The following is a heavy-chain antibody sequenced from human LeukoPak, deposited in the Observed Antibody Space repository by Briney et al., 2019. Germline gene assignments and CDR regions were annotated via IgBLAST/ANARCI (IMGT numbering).Heavy chain of an antibody. D-gene: IGHD6-19*01. CDR2: IYPGDSDT. CDR3: ARGWAVAGAYFDY. Sequence: GESLKISCKGSGYSFTSYWIGWVRQMLGKGLEWMGIIYPGDSDTRYSPSFQGQVTISADKSISTAYLQWSSLKASDTAMYYCARGWAVAGAYFDYWGQGTLVTVSS. V-gene: IGHV5-51*01. CDR1: GYSFTSYW. J-gene: IGHJ4*02.